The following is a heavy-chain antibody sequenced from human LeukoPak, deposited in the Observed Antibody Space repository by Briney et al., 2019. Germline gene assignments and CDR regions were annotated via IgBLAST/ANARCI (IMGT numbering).Heavy chain of an antibody. CDR1: GFTFSSYW. Sequence: PGGSLRLSCAASGFTFSSYWMSWVRQAPGRGLEWVANIKQDGSEKYYVDSVKGRFTISRDNAKDSLYLQMISLRTDDTAVYYCARQSSGWLWGQGTLVTVSS. V-gene: IGHV3-7*01. D-gene: IGHD6-19*01. CDR3: ARQSSGWL. CDR2: IKQDGSEK. J-gene: IGHJ4*02.